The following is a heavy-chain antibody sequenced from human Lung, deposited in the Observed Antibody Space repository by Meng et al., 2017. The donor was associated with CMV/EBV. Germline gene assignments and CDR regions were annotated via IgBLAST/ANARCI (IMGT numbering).Heavy chain of an antibody. CDR1: GFTVSSNY. D-gene: IGHD2-2*01. Sequence: GGSLRLSCAASGFTVSSNYMSWVRQAPGKGLEWVSVIYSGGSTYYADSVKGRFTISRDNSKNTLYLQMNSLRAEDTAVYYCARGSSREIWTQSVDYWGQGTLVTVSS. V-gene: IGHV3-66*02. CDR2: IYSGGST. J-gene: IGHJ4*02. CDR3: ARGSSREIWTQSVDY.